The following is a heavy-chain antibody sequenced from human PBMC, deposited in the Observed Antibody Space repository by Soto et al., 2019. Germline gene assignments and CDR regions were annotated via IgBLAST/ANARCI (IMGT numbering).Heavy chain of an antibody. CDR3: ARADPDASVGY. CDR1: GGSMSSYY. D-gene: IGHD2-15*01. CDR2: ISYSGST. Sequence: PSETLSLTCTVSGGSMSSYYWTWLRQSPGRGLEWIGYISYSGSTYYNPSLKSRVTISADTSKNQSSLRMNSMIAADTAVYYCARADPDASVGYWGQGTLVTVSS. V-gene: IGHV4-59*01. J-gene: IGHJ4*02.